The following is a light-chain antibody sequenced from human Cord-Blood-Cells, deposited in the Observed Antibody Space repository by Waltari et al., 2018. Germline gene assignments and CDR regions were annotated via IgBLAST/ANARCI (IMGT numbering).Light chain of an antibody. CDR1: RSDIASGYA. CDR3: QSYDSSLSGYV. V-gene: IGLV1-40*01. J-gene: IGLJ1*01. Sequence: QPVLTQPPSVSGAPGQRVTISCTRSRSDIASGYAAHWYQQLPGTAPQLPIYGNSNRPSGVPDRFSGSKSGTSASLAITGLQAEDEADYYCQSYDSSLSGYVFGTGTKVTVL. CDR2: GNS.